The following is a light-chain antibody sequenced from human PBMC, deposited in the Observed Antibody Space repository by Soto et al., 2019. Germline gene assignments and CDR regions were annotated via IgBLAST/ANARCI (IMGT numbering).Light chain of an antibody. J-gene: IGKJ4*01. V-gene: IGKV3-20*01. CDR1: QSISSSY. CDR2: HAS. CDR3: QQYGDSLLT. Sequence: DNVLTQSPGTLSLSPGERATLSCRASQSISSSYLAWYQQKPGQTPRLLIYHASNMATGIPDRFSGSGSGTDFTLTISRLEPEDFAVYYCQQYGDSLLTFGGGTKVEIK.